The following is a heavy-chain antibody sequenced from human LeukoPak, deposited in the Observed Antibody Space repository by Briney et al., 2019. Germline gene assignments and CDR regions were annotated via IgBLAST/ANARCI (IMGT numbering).Heavy chain of an antibody. V-gene: IGHV3-7*01. CDR1: GFTFSSYW. CDR3: ARGEQVVPAAIPQLYYMDV. Sequence: GGSLRLSCAASGFTFSSYWMSWVRQAPGKGLEWVANIKQDGSEKYYVDSVKGRFTISRDNAKNSLYLQMNSLRAEDTAVYYCARGEQVVPAAIPQLYYMDVWGKGTTVTVSS. CDR2: IKQDGSEK. D-gene: IGHD2-2*01. J-gene: IGHJ6*03.